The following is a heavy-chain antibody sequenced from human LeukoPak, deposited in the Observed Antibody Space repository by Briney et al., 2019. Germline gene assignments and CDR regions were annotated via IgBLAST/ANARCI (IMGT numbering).Heavy chain of an antibody. D-gene: IGHD2/OR15-2a*01. CDR3: AREGYFYGMDV. CDR1: GGSVSSGGFS. J-gene: IGHJ6*02. CDR2: ISHTGST. Sequence: QLQLQESGSGLVNPSQTLSLTCAVSGGSVSSGGFSWRWIRQPPGKGLECIGSISHTGSTYYNPSLKSRVTISVDSSKNQFSLKLSSVTAADTAVYYCAREGYFYGMDVWGQGTTVTVSS. V-gene: IGHV4-30-2*01.